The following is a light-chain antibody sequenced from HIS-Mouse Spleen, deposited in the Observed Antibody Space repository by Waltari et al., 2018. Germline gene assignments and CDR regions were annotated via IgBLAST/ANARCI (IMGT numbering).Light chain of an antibody. J-gene: IGLJ1*01. Sequence: QSALTQPASVSGSPGQSITIPCTGTSSDVGSYNLVSWYQQPPGKAPKLMIYEDSKRPSGVSNRFSGSKSGNTASLTISGLQAEDEADYYCCSDAGSSTYVFGTGTKVTVL. CDR3: CSDAGSSTYV. V-gene: IGLV2-23*01. CDR2: EDS. CDR1: SSDVGSYNL.